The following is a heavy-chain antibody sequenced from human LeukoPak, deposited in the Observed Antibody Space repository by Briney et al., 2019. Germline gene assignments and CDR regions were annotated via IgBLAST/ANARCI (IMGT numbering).Heavy chain of an antibody. CDR3: AREGVGWGSRVDAFDI. CDR2: TYYRSKWYN. J-gene: IGHJ3*02. CDR1: GDSVSSNSAA. D-gene: IGHD7-27*01. Sequence: SQTLSLTCAISGDSVSSNSAAWNWIRQSPSRGLEWLGRTYYRSKWYNDYAVSVKSRITINPDTSKNQFSLQLNSVTSEDTAVYYCAREGVGWGSRVDAFDIWGQGTMVTVSS. V-gene: IGHV6-1*01.